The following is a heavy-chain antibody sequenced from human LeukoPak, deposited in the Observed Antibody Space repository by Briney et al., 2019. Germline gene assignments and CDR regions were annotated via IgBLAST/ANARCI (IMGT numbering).Heavy chain of an antibody. V-gene: IGHV4-34*01. CDR2: ISHSGST. J-gene: IGHJ5*02. CDR1: GGPFSGYY. Sequence: AETLSLTCAAYGGPFSGYYWSWIRQPPGKGLEWIGAISHSGSTKYNPSLKSRVTISVATSKNQFSLKLSSVTAAGTAVYYCARGSGYYFGIKNWFDPWGQGTLVTVSS. D-gene: IGHD3-22*01. CDR3: ARGSGYYFGIKNWFDP.